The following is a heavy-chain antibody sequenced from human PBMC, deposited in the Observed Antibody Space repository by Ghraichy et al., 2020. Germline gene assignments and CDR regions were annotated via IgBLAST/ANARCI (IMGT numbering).Heavy chain of an antibody. CDR3: VGEGAGYGDNY. J-gene: IGHJ4*02. CDR2: INHSGST. Sequence: SETLSLTCAVYGGSFSGYYWSWIRQPPGKGLEWIGEINHSGSTNYNPSLKSRVTISVDTSKNQFSLKLSSVTAADTAVYYCVGEGAGYGDNYWGQGTLVTVSS. CDR1: GGSFSGYY. V-gene: IGHV4-34*01. D-gene: IGHD4-17*01.